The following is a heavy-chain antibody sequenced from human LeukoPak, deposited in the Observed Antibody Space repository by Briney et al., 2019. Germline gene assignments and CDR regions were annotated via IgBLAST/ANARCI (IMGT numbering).Heavy chain of an antibody. CDR2: ISSSSSYI. J-gene: IGHJ6*02. CDR1: GFTFSSYS. CDR3: AKDIGRYYGSGSYYGMDV. D-gene: IGHD3-10*01. Sequence: PGGSLRLSCAASGFTFSSYSMNWVRQAPGKGLEWVSSISSSSSYIYYADSVKGRFTISRDNSKNTLYLQMNSLRAEDTAVYYCAKDIGRYYGSGSYYGMDVWGQGTTVTVSS. V-gene: IGHV3-21*04.